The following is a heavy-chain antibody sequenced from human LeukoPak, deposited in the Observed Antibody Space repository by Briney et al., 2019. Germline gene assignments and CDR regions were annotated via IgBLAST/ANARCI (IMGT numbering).Heavy chain of an antibody. CDR2: ISGSSSYI. Sequence: GGSLRLSCAAPGFTFSRYSMNWVRQAPGKGLEWVSSISGSSSYIYYADSVKGRFTISRHNAKNSLYLQMNSLRAEDTAVYYCAREVYGSGNLASNWFDPWGQGALVTVSS. CDR1: GFTFSRYS. D-gene: IGHD3-10*01. J-gene: IGHJ5*02. CDR3: AREVYGSGNLASNWFDP. V-gene: IGHV3-21*01.